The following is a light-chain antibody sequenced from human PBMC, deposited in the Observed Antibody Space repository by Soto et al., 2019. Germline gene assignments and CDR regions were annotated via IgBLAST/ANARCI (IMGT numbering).Light chain of an antibody. CDR2: GAS. V-gene: IGKV3-20*01. CDR3: RQYASSVT. CDR1: QSFSSTF. J-gene: IGKJ1*01. Sequence: PGDRATLSCRASQSFSSTFFAWYQQKPGQAPRLLIYGASSRATGIPDRFSGSGSGTDFTLTISRLVPEDFAVYYCRQYASSVTFGQGTKVEIK.